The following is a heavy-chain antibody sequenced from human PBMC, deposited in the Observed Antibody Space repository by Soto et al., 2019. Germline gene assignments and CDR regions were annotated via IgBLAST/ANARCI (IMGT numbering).Heavy chain of an antibody. J-gene: IGHJ5*02. V-gene: IGHV1-69*12. D-gene: IGHD6-13*01. CDR1: RGIFSRFA. CDR3: ATEGDAGIAAAGTAWFDR. CDR2: IIPLYGTT. Sequence: QVQLVQSGAEVTKPGSSVKVSCKASRGIFSRFAISWVRQAPGQGLEWMGGIIPLYGTTNYAQKFQGRVTIVADESMRMAYLELSSLRYEDTAIYYCATEGDAGIAAAGTAWFDRWGQGSLVTVSS.